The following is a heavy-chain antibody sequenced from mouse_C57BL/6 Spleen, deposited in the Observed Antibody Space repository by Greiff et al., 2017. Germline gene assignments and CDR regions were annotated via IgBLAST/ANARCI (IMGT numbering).Heavy chain of an antibody. Sequence: VQLQQSGPELVKPGASVKMSCKASGYTFTDYNMHWVKQSHGKSLEWIGYINPNNGGTSYNQKFKGKDTLTVNKSSSTAYMELRSLTSEDSAVYYCARGGDYYGSSYFDYWGQGTTLTVSS. J-gene: IGHJ2*01. D-gene: IGHD1-1*01. CDR2: INPNNGGT. CDR3: ARGGDYYGSSYFDY. CDR1: GYTFTDYN. V-gene: IGHV1-22*01.